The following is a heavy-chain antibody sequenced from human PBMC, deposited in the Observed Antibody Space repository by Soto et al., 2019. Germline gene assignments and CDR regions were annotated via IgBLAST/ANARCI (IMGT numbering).Heavy chain of an antibody. CDR2: IYYSGST. V-gene: IGHV4-59*01. J-gene: IGHJ3*02. Sequence: QVQLQESGPGLVKPSETLSLTCTVSGGSISSYYWSWIRQPPGKGLEWIGYIYYSGSTNYNPSLKSRVTISVDTSKNQFSLKLCSVTAADTAVYYCARNLGTILGVVDAFDIWGQGTMVTVSS. CDR3: ARNLGTILGVVDAFDI. CDR1: GGSISSYY. D-gene: IGHD3-3*01.